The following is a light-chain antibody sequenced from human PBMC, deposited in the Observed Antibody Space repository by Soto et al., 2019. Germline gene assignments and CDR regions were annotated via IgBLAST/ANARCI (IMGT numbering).Light chain of an antibody. CDR3: QQTYITPWT. CDR2: AAS. V-gene: IGKV1-39*01. J-gene: IGKJ1*01. CDR1: QSITTS. Sequence: DIQMTQSPSSLSASVGDRVTISCRASQSITTSLIWYQQKSGKAPKVLLFAASTLQTGVPSRFSGRGSGTDFTLTDSSLQPEDFATYYCQQTYITPWTFGQGTKVEIK.